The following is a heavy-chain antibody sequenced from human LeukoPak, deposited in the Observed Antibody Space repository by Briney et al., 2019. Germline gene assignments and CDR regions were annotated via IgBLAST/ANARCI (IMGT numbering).Heavy chain of an antibody. V-gene: IGHV4-34*01. CDR2: INHSGST. CDR1: GGSFSGYY. Sequence: SETLSLTCAVYGGSFSGYYWSWIRQPPGKGLEWIGEINHSGSTNYNPSLKSRVTISVDTSKKQFSLKLSSVTAADTAVYYCARRPRYSSGWYYFDSWGQGTLVTVSS. CDR3: ARRPRYSSGWYYFDS. D-gene: IGHD6-19*01. J-gene: IGHJ4*02.